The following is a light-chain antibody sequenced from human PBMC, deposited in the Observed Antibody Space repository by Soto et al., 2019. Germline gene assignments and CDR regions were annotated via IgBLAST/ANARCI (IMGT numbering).Light chain of an antibody. Sequence: EIVFTQSPGTRSLSAGESATLLCRASHFVSSRNLAWYQQTPGKAPRLIIYGASRREPGIPDLFSCSGAGPACTRTITPLEPEDVAVAFCQQYGSSTITFGQGTRLEIK. V-gene: IGKV3-20*01. CDR2: GAS. J-gene: IGKJ5*01. CDR3: QQYGSSTIT. CDR1: HFVSSRN.